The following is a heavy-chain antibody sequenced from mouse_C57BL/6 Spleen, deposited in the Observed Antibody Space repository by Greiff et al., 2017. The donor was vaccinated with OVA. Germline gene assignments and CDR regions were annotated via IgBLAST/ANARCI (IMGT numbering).Heavy chain of an antibody. V-gene: IGHV1-74*01. CDR3: ATGGYDYEEYFDY. J-gene: IGHJ2*01. D-gene: IGHD2-4*01. CDR1: GYTFTSYW. CDR2: IHPSDSDT. Sequence: QVQLKQPGAELVKPGASVKVSCKASGYTFTSYWMHWVKQRPGQGLEWIGRIHPSDSDTNYNQKFKGKATLTVDKSSSTAYMQLSSLTSEDSAVYYCATGGYDYEEYFDYWGQGTTLTVSS.